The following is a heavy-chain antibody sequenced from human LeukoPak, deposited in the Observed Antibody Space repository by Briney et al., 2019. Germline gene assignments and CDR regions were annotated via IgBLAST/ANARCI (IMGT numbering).Heavy chain of an antibody. CDR3: ARDDGSYYDSSGSPDY. CDR1: GFTFSSYN. V-gene: IGHV3-21*01. D-gene: IGHD3-22*01. J-gene: IGHJ4*02. CDR2: ITSSGTYK. Sequence: GGSLRLSCAGSGFTFSSYNMNWVRQAPGKGLEGVASITSSGTYKYYAGSVKGRFTISRDNAKNSLFMEMNSLRVEDTAVYYCARDDGSYYDSSGSPDYWGQGTLVTVSS.